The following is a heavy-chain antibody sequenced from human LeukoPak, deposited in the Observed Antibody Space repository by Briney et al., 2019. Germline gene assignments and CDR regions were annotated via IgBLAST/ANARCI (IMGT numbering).Heavy chain of an antibody. Sequence: SETLPLTWGVSGASVSSHFWSWIRQTPGMGLEWIGYISNRGSTGYNPSLRSRVTISVDAPKNEVSLNVRSVSAADTAVYYCAKGVSGTYYAFDVWGQGRTV. D-gene: IGHD1-26*01. CDR1: GASVSSHF. V-gene: IGHV4-59*02. CDR2: ISNRGST. CDR3: AKGVSGTYYAFDV. J-gene: IGHJ3*01.